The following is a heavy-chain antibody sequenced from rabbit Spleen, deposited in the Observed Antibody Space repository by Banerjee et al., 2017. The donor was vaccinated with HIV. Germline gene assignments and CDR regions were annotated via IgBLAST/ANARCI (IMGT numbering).Heavy chain of an antibody. D-gene: IGHD4-1*01. V-gene: IGHV1S45*01. J-gene: IGHJ4*01. CDR2: IYSGSSADT. Sequence: QEQLLESGGGLVKPEGSLKLSCTASGFSFSDKAVMCWVRQAPGKGLEWIACIYSGSSADTYYASWAKGRFTISKTSSTTVTLQMTSLTAADTATYFCARETSSGWGIISFYFSLWGPGTLVTVS. CDR3: ARETSSGWGIISFYFSL. CDR1: GFSFSDKAV.